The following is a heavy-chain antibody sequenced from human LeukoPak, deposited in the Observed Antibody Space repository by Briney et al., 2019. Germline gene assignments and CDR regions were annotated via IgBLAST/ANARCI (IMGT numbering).Heavy chain of an antibody. Sequence: PSETLSLTCTVSGGSISSYYWSWIRQPAGKGLEWIGRIYPSGSTNYNPYLKSRVTMSIDTSKNHFSLNVTSVTAADTAVYFCTRDVRVAGFDIWGQGTMVTVSS. J-gene: IGHJ3*02. D-gene: IGHD3-3*01. CDR1: GGSISSYY. CDR3: TRDVRVAGFDI. V-gene: IGHV4-4*07. CDR2: IYPSGST.